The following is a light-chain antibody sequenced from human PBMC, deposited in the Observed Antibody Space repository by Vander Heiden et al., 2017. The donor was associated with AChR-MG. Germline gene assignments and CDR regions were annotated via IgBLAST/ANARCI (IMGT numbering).Light chain of an antibody. Sequence: QSALPQPASVSGSPGQSITISCTGTSSDVGAYNYVSWYQQFPGKAPQLLIYGVSNRPSGVSNRFSGSKSDNTASLTISGLQADDEADYYCSSYTSGSTLEVFGGGTKLTVL. CDR1: SSDVGAYNY. V-gene: IGLV2-14*01. J-gene: IGLJ3*02. CDR2: GVS. CDR3: SSYTSGSTLEV.